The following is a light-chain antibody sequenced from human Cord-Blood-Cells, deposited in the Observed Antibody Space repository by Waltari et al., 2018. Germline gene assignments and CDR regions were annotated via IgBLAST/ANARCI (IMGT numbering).Light chain of an antibody. J-gene: IGKJ2*01. Sequence: EFVLTQSAATLSSSPAERDTLSCRASQSVSSYLAWYQQKPGQAPRLLIYDASNRATGIPARFSGSGSGTDFTLTISSLEPEDFAVYYCQQRSNWYTFGQGTKLEIK. V-gene: IGKV3-11*01. CDR1: QSVSSY. CDR2: DAS. CDR3: QQRSNWYT.